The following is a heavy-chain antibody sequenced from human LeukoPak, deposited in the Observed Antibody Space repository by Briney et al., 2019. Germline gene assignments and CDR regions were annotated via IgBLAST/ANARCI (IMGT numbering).Heavy chain of an antibody. D-gene: IGHD1-26*01. Sequence: PSETLSPTCTVSGGSISSGGYYWSWIRQHPGKGLEWIGYIYYSGSTYYNPSLKSRVTISVDTSKNQFSLKLSSVTAADTAVYYCARDSGEVGLAHWYFDLWGRGTLVTVSS. CDR2: IYYSGST. CDR1: GGSISSGGYY. V-gene: IGHV4-31*03. CDR3: ARDSGEVGLAHWYFDL. J-gene: IGHJ2*01.